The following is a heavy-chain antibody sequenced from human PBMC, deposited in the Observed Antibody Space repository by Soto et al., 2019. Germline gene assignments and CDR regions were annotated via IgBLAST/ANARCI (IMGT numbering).Heavy chain of an antibody. CDR2: INPNSGGT. CDR3: AREGSTTVTTPNFDY. D-gene: IGHD4-17*01. J-gene: IGHJ4*02. Sequence: QVQLVQSGAEVKKPGASVQVSCKASGYTFTGYYMHWVRQAPGQGLEWMGWINPNSGGTNYAQKFQGWVTMTRDTSISTAYMELSRLRSDDTAVYYCAREGSTTVTTPNFDYWGQGTLVTVSS. CDR1: GYTFTGYY. V-gene: IGHV1-2*04.